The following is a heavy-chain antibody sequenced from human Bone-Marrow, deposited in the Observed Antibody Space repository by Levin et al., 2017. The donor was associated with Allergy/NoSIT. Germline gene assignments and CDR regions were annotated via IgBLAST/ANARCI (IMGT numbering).Heavy chain of an antibody. V-gene: IGHV3-33*01. CDR1: AFTFSAYG. CDR3: TRDRGEWGQFYFDC. Sequence: LAGGSLRLSCAASAFTFSAYGMHWVRQAPGRGLEWVAVIWYDGSDRYYADSVKGRFTISRDNSKNTLSLQMNSLRAEDTAIYYCTRDRGEWGQFYFDCWGQGTLVTVSS. J-gene: IGHJ4*02. CDR2: IWYDGSDR. D-gene: IGHD1-26*01.